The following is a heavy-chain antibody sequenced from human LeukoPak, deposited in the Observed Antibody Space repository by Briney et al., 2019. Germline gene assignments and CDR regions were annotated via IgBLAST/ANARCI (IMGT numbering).Heavy chain of an antibody. J-gene: IGHJ4*02. V-gene: IGHV3-23*01. CDR2: ISGSGGST. CDR1: GFTFSTYA. D-gene: IGHD3-3*01. Sequence: GGSLRLSCAASGFTFSTYAMSWVRQAPGKGLEWVSGISGSGGSTYYADSVKGRYTISRDNSENTLYLQMNSLRVEDTAVYYCAKDFYRDITARIDYWGQGTLVTVSS. CDR3: AKDFYRDITARIDY.